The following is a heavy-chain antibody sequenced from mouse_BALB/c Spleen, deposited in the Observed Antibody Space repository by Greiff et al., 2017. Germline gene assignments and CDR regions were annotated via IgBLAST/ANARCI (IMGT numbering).Heavy chain of an antibody. V-gene: IGHV1-9*01. CDR1: GYTFSSYW. J-gene: IGHJ3*01. CDR3: ARIRYDDEGAY. Sequence: QVQLQQSGAELMKPGASVKISCKATGYTFSSYWIEWVKQRPGHGLEWIGEILPGSGSTNYNEKFKGKATFTADTSSNTAYMQLSSLTSEDSAVYYCARIRYDDEGAYWGQGTLVTVSA. D-gene: IGHD2-14*01. CDR2: ILPGSGST.